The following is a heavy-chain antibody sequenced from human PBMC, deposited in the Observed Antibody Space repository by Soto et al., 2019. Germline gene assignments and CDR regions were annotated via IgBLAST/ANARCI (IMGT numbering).Heavy chain of an antibody. CDR3: ARDKITGLFDY. V-gene: IGHV4-30-4*01. CDR1: GGSINSGDYY. Sequence: SETLSLTCTVSGGSINSGDYYWSWIRQPPGKGLEWIGYIYHSGSTNYNPSLKSRVTISVDTSKNQFSLKLTSVTAADTAVYYCARDKITGLFDYWGQGTLVTVSS. J-gene: IGHJ4*02. D-gene: IGHD2-8*02. CDR2: IYHSGST.